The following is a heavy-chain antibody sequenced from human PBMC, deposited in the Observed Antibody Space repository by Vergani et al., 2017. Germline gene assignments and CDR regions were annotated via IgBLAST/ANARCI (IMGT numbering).Heavy chain of an antibody. CDR1: GFTFSSYA. CDR2: ISYDGSNK. Sequence: QVQLVESGGGLVKPGGSLRLSCAASGFTFSSYAMHWVRQAPGKGLEWVAVISYDGSNKYYADSVKGRFTISRDNSKNTLYLQMNSLRAEDTAVYYCARDRPPSRAVKVDRGGDWFDPWGQGTLVTVSS. J-gene: IGHJ5*02. CDR3: ARDRPPSRAVKVDRGGDWFDP. D-gene: IGHD3-10*01. V-gene: IGHV3-30-3*01.